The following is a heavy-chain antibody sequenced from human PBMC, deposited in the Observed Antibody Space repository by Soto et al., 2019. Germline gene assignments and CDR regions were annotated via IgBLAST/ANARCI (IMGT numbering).Heavy chain of an antibody. D-gene: IGHD3-9*01. CDR1: GGSFSGHF. Sequence: SETLSLTCGVYGGSFSGHFWSWVRQPPGKGLEWIGEVDDGGNTNSNPSLKSRVTISLDTSKNQFSLNLNSVTAADTAMYYCARVAQFDILTGYYPFDYWGQGTLVTSPQ. V-gene: IGHV4-34*01. J-gene: IGHJ4*02. CDR3: ARVAQFDILTGYYPFDY. CDR2: VDDGGNT.